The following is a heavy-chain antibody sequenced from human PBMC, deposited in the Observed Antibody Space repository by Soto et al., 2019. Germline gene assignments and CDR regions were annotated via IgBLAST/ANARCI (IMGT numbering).Heavy chain of an antibody. CDR1: GGTFSSYA. Sequence: QVQLVQSGAEVKKPGSSVKVSCKASGGTFSSYAISWVRQAPGQGLEWMGGIIPIFGTANYAQKFQGRVTITADESTSTAYMELSSLRSEDTAVYYCARTGGDCTNGVCYPMYYFDHWGQGTLVTVSS. J-gene: IGHJ4*02. CDR3: ARTGGDCTNGVCYPMYYFDH. V-gene: IGHV1-69*12. CDR2: IIPIFGTA. D-gene: IGHD2-8*01.